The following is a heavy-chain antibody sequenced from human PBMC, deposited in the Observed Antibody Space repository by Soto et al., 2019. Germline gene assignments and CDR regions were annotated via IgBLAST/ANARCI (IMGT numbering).Heavy chain of an antibody. Sequence: ASVKVSCKASGYTFTTHAMHWVRQAPGQSLEWMGWINGGTGQTKHSQRFQGRVNITRDTSASTAYMELSSLRSEDTAVYYCARGKGMEENYYYGLDIWGQGTTVTVSS. CDR3: ARGKGMEENYYYGLDI. V-gene: IGHV1-3*01. D-gene: IGHD1-1*01. J-gene: IGHJ6*02. CDR2: INGGTGQT. CDR1: GYTFTTHA.